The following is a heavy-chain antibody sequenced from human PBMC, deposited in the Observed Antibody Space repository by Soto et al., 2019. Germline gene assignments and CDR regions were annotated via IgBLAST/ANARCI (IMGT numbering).Heavy chain of an antibody. D-gene: IGHD2-2*01. CDR2: IYYSGST. CDR3: ARGSPPLGYQLGATFDP. Sequence: QVQLQESGPGLVKPSQTLSLTCTVSGGSISSGDYYWSWIRQPPGKGLEWIGYIYYSGSTYYNPSLKSRVTISVDTSKNQFSLKLSSVTAADTAVYYCARGSPPLGYQLGATFDPWGQGTLVTVSS. V-gene: IGHV4-30-4*01. CDR1: GGSISSGDYY. J-gene: IGHJ5*02.